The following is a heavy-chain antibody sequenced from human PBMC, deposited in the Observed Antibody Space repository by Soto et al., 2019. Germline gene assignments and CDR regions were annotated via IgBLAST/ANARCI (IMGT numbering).Heavy chain of an antibody. CDR3: ARGSVGRTTVSGRTHYYGMDV. Sequence: PSETLSLTCTVSGGSISSYYWSWIRQPPGKGLEWIGYIYYSGSTNYNPSLKSRVTISVDTSKNQFSLKLSSVTAADTAVYYCARGSVGRTTVSGRTHYYGMDVWGQGTTVTVSS. CDR2: IYYSGST. CDR1: GGSISSYY. J-gene: IGHJ6*02. V-gene: IGHV4-59*01. D-gene: IGHD4-17*01.